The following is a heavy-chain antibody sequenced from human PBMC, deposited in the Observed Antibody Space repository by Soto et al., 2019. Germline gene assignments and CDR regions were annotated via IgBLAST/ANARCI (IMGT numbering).Heavy chain of an antibody. V-gene: IGHV4-30-4*01. Sequence: SETLSLTCTVSGGSISSGDYYWSWIRQPPGKGLEWIGYIYYSGSTYYNPSLKSRVTISVDTSKNQFSLKLSSVTAADTAVYYCARTRGQWLDYAFDIWGQGTMVTVSS. CDR1: GGSISSGDYY. J-gene: IGHJ3*02. CDR3: ARTRGQWLDYAFDI. D-gene: IGHD6-19*01. CDR2: IYYSGST.